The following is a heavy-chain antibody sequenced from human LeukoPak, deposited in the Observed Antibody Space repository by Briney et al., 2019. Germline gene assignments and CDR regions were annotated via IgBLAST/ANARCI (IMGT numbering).Heavy chain of an antibody. J-gene: IGHJ4*02. D-gene: IGHD4-11*01. V-gene: IGHV3-23*01. CDR2: ISGSGGST. CDR1: GFTFSSYA. CDR3: AKGSYYSKSSALGY. Sequence: QSGGSLRLSCAASGFTFSSYAMSWVRQAPGKGLEWVSAISGSGGSTYYADSVKGRFTISRDNSKDTLYLQMNSLRAEDTAVYYCAKGSYYSKSSALGYWGQGTLVTVSS.